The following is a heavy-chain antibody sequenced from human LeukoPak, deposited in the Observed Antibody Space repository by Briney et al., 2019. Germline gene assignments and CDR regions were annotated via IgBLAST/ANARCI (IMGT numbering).Heavy chain of an antibody. V-gene: IGHV1-2*02. Sequence: ASVKVSCKASGYTFTDYYMHWVRQAPGQGLEWVGWINPNSGRTNYAQKSQDRVTMTRDTSNNTSYMDLGSLTSDDTAVYYCAREFRTTTWSYDAFDLWGQGTMVTVSS. D-gene: IGHD1/OR15-1a*01. CDR3: AREFRTTTWSYDAFDL. J-gene: IGHJ3*01. CDR1: GYTFTDYY. CDR2: INPNSGRT.